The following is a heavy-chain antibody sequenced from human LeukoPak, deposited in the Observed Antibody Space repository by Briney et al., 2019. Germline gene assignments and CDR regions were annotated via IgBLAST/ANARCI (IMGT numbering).Heavy chain of an antibody. CDR3: ARDRDYYDSVYYFDY. CDR1: GFSFSSYG. Sequence: PGRSLRLSCAASGFSFSSYGLHWVRQAPGKGLEWVAVISYDGSNKYYADSVKGRFTVSRDNSKNTLYLQMNSLRAEDTAVYYCARDRDYYDSVYYFDYWGQGTLVTVSS. V-gene: IGHV3-30*03. J-gene: IGHJ4*02. D-gene: IGHD3-22*01. CDR2: ISYDGSNK.